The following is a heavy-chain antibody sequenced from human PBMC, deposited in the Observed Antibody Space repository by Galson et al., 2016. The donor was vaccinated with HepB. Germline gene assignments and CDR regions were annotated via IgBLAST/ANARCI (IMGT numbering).Heavy chain of an antibody. D-gene: IGHD2-8*02. V-gene: IGHV3-11*04. CDR1: DFTFKNFY. CDR2: ISGTGGTK. J-gene: IGHJ6*03. CDR3: AKAMLKYWSIPLSYNMDV. Sequence: SLRLSCAASDFTFKNFYMTWIRQAPGKGLECISYISGTGGTKYYADSVRGRFTISRDNSKNTLYLQMNGLRAEDTAVYYCAKAMLKYWSIPLSYNMDVWGKGTTVTVSS.